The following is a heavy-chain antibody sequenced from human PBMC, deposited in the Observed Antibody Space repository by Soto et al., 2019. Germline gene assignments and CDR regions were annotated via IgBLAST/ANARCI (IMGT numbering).Heavy chain of an antibody. CDR3: ARERVGHSAMDV. J-gene: IGHJ6*02. V-gene: IGHV4-59*12. CDR2: VSDIGST. CDR1: GGSITNYY. Sequence: QVQLQESGPGLVKPSETLSLMCTVSGGSITNYYWSWIRQSPAEGLEWIGYVSDIGSTKYNPSLKSRVSISVDTSKKQFSLKLTSLTAADTAVYYCARERVGHSAMDVWGQGTTVNVAS. D-gene: IGHD1-26*01.